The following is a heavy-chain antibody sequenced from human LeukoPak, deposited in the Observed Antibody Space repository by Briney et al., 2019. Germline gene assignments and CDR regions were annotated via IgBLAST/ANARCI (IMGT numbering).Heavy chain of an antibody. D-gene: IGHD5-12*01. CDR3: AKDVRSGWLQAFDL. Sequence: PGGSLRLSCAASGFTLSSYAMSWVRQAPGKGLEWVSAISGSIGSTYYADSVKGRFTISRDNSKNTLYLEMNSLRAEATALYYCAKDVRSGWLQAFDLWGRGTLVTVSS. CDR1: GFTLSSYA. V-gene: IGHV3-23*01. CDR2: ISGSIGST. J-gene: IGHJ2*01.